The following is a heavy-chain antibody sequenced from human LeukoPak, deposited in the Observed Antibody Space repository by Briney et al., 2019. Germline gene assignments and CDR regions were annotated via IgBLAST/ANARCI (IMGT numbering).Heavy chain of an antibody. CDR1: GGSISSNY. V-gene: IGHV4-59*12. CDR3: ARGYDSSGYYLFGY. D-gene: IGHD3-22*01. J-gene: IGHJ4*02. Sequence: PSETLSLTCTVSGGSISSNYWSWIRQPPGKGLEWIGSIQYSGSTFYNPSLKSRVTISVGTSKSQFSLKLSSVTAADTAVYYCARGYDSSGYYLFGYWGQGTLVTVSS. CDR2: IQYSGST.